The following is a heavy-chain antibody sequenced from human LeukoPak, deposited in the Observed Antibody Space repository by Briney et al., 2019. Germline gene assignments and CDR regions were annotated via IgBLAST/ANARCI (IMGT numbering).Heavy chain of an antibody. J-gene: IGHJ4*02. Sequence: SETLSLTCAVYGGSFSGYYWSWIRQPPGKGLEWIGEINHSGSTNYNPSLKSRVTISVDTSKNQFSLKLSSVTAADTAVYYRARAKGAIVVVTAITYYFDYWGQGTLVTVSS. CDR3: ARAKGAIVVVTAITYYFDY. CDR2: INHSGST. D-gene: IGHD2-21*02. CDR1: GGSFSGYY. V-gene: IGHV4-34*01.